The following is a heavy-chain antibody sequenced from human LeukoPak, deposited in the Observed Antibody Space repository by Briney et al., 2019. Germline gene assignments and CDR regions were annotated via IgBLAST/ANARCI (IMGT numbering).Heavy chain of an antibody. CDR3: AELGITMIGGV. J-gene: IGHJ6*04. CDR2: ISSSGTTI. Sequence: PGGSLRLSCAASGFTFSSYEMNWVRQAPGKGLEWVSYISSSGTTIYYADSVKGRFTISRDNAKNSLYLQMNSLRAEDTAVYYCAELGITMIGGVWGKGTTVTISS. V-gene: IGHV3-48*03. CDR1: GFTFSSYE. D-gene: IGHD3-10*02.